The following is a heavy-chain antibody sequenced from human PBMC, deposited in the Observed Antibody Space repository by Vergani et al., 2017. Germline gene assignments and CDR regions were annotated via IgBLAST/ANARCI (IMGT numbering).Heavy chain of an antibody. CDR3: AREQQLGGFDY. V-gene: IGHV4-61*01. CDR2: IYYSGST. D-gene: IGHD6-6*01. J-gene: IGHJ4*02. CDR1: GGSISSGSYY. Sequence: QVQLQESGPGLVKPSQTLSLTCTVSGGSISSGSYYWSWIRQPPGKGLEWIGYIYYSGSTNYNPSLKSRVTISVDTSKNQFSLKLSSVTAADTAVYYCAREQQLGGFDYWGQGTLVTVSS.